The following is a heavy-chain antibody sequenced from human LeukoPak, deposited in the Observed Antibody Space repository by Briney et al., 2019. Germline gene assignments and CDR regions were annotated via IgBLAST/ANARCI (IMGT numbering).Heavy chain of an antibody. Sequence: SVKVSCKASGGTFSSYAISWVRQAPGQGLEWMGRIIPILGIANYAQKFQGRVTITTDESTSTAYMELSSLRSEDTAVYYCATENYGTYTVWGQGTLVTVSS. J-gene: IGHJ4*02. D-gene: IGHD3-10*01. CDR3: ATENYGTYTV. CDR2: IIPILGIA. CDR1: GGTFSSYA. V-gene: IGHV1-69*04.